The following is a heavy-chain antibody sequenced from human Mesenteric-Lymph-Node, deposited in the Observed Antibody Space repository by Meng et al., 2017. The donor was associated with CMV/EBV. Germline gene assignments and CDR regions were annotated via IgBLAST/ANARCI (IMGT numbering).Heavy chain of an antibody. CDR3: ARVYCSSTSCYDWYFDL. CDR1: YSFSVYR. Sequence: YSFSVYRFHWVSQAPGHRLEWMGWMNPNSGNTGYAQKLKGNVTLTRGTSISTAYMELSRLRSEDTGVYYCARVYCSSTSCYDWYFDLWGRGTLVTVSS. V-gene: IGHV1-8*01. J-gene: IGHJ2*01. D-gene: IGHD2-2*01. CDR2: MNPNSGNT.